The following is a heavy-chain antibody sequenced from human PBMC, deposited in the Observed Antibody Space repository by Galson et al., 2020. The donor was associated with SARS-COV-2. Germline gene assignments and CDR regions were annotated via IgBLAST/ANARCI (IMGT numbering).Heavy chain of an antibody. CDR3: ARLGYYDSSGKPDY. V-gene: IGHV4-39*01. Sequence: SETLSLTCTVSGGSISSSSYYWGWIRQPPGKGLEWIGSIYYSGSTYYNPSLKSRVTISVDTSKNQFSLKLSSVTAADTAVYYCARLGYYDSSGKPDYWAREPWSPSPQ. D-gene: IGHD3-22*01. CDR2: IYYSGST. J-gene: IGHJ4*02. CDR1: GGSISSSSYY.